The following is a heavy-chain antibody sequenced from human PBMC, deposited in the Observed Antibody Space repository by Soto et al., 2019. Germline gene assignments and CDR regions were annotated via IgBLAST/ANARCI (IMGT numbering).Heavy chain of an antibody. Sequence: GGSLRLSCAASGFTFSSYGMHWVRQAPGKGLEWVAVIWYDGSNKYYADSVKGRFTISRDNSKNTLYLQMNSLRAEDTAVYYCARGTTIFGVVNYFDYWGQGTLVTVSS. CDR3: ARGTTIFGVVNYFDY. D-gene: IGHD3-3*01. CDR1: GFTFSSYG. V-gene: IGHV3-33*01. CDR2: IWYDGSNK. J-gene: IGHJ4*02.